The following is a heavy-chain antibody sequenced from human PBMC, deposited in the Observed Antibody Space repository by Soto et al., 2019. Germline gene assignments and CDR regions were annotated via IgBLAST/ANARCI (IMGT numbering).Heavy chain of an antibody. D-gene: IGHD3-10*01. CDR3: AAEMGFGKLSVV. J-gene: IGHJ6*02. CDR2: IIPLFGTT. Sequence: QVQVVQSGVEVRRPGSSVKVSCKASGDTFKNCVISWVRQAPGQGLEWMGGIIPLFGTTDFAQRFQGRLPITTDESTATAYIELSKLRSEDPATYYCAAEMGFGKLSVVWGQGTTVIVSS. V-gene: IGHV1-69*01. CDR1: GDTFKNCV.